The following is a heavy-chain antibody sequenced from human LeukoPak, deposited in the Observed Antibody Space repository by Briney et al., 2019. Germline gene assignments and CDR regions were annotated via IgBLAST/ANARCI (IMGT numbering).Heavy chain of an antibody. D-gene: IGHD6-19*01. V-gene: IGHV3-23*01. J-gene: IGHJ5*02. CDR1: GFTFSSYA. CDR2: ISSSGGST. CDR3: AKEKSPYSSGCNWFDP. Sequence: PAGSLTLSCAASGFTFSSYAKSWVCLAPGKGLEWVSAISSSGGSTYYADSVKGRFTISRDNSKDTLYLQMNSLRAEDASVYYCAKEKSPYSSGCNWFDPWGQGTLVTVSS.